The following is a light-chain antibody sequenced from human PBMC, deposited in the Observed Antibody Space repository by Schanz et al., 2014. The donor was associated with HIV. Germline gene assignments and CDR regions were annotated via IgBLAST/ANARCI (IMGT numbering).Light chain of an antibody. CDR2: DNH. CDR1: SSNIGNNY. CDR3: ATWDSSLSAGGM. Sequence: QSALTQPPSVSAALGQKVTISCSGGSSNIGNNYVSWYQKIPGTAPKLLIYDNHERPSEIPDRFSGYKSGTSATLAITGLRSEDEAEYYCATWDSSLSAGGMFGGGTKLTVL. J-gene: IGLJ3*02. V-gene: IGLV1-51*01.